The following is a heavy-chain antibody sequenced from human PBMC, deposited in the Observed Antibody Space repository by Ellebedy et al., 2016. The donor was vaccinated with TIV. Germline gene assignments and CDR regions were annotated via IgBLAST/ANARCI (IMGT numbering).Heavy chain of an antibody. CDR2: ISADTGNR. CDR1: GYRFNNYG. J-gene: IGHJ4*02. Sequence: ASVKVSCXASGYRFNNYGIRWVRQSPGQGLEWVGWISADTGNRNYAQKLQGRVTLTTDTSTSTAYMELRSLRSDDTAVYFCAKATVVRPAEFDYWGPGTLVTVSS. V-gene: IGHV1-18*01. D-gene: IGHD2-15*01. CDR3: AKATVVRPAEFDY.